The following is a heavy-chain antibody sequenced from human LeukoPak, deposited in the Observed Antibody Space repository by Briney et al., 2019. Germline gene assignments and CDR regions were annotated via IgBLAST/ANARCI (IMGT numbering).Heavy chain of an antibody. Sequence: SETLSLTCTVSGGSISSTTYYWVWIRQPPGKGLDWIGSINYSGSTYYNPSLKSRVTISVDTSKNQFSLKLSSVTAADTAVYYCARQYYDILTGHYYFDYWGQGTLVTVSS. J-gene: IGHJ4*02. CDR1: GGSISSTTYY. V-gene: IGHV4-39*07. CDR3: ARQYYDILTGHYYFDY. D-gene: IGHD3-9*01. CDR2: INYSGST.